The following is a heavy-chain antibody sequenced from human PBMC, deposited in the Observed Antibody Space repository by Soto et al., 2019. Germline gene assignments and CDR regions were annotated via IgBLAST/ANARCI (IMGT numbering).Heavy chain of an antibody. CDR1: GFTFSDYY. Sequence: GSLRLSCAASGFTFSDYYMSWIRQAPGKGLEWVSYISSSSSYTNYADSVKGRFTISRDNAKNSLYLQMNSLRAEDTAVYYCARVPVGATSCVDYWGQGTLVTVSS. CDR3: ARVPVGATSCVDY. J-gene: IGHJ4*02. D-gene: IGHD1-26*01. V-gene: IGHV3-11*06. CDR2: ISSSSSYT.